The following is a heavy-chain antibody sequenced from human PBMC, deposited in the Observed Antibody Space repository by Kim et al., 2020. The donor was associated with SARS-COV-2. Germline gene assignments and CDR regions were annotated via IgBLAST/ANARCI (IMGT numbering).Heavy chain of an antibody. CDR1: GASVTSGAYY. CDR3: ARDWFWSGSPYYFDS. Sequence: SETLSLTCTVSGASVTSGAYYWSWIRQHPGEGLEWIGQIYFTGTTYYSPSLKSRLTLSLDTSKNQISLKLTSVTAADTAVYYCARDWFWSGSPYYFDSWG. D-gene: IGHD3-3*01. CDR2: IYFTGTT. J-gene: IGHJ4*01. V-gene: IGHV4-31*03.